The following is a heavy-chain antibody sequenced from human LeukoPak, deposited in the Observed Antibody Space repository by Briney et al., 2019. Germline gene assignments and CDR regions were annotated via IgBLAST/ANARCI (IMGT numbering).Heavy chain of an antibody. D-gene: IGHD2-15*01. CDR2: MNPNSGNT. Sequence: GASVKVSCKASGYTFTSYDINWVRQATGQGLEWMGWMNPNSGNTGYAQKFQGRVTMTRNTSISTAYMELSSLRSEDTAVYYCARELAARYNWFDPWGQGTLVTVSS. CDR1: GYTFTSYD. J-gene: IGHJ5*02. V-gene: IGHV1-8*01. CDR3: ARELAARYNWFDP.